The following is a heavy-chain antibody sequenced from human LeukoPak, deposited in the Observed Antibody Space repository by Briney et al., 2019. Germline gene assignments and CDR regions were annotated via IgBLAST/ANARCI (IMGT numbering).Heavy chain of an antibody. Sequence: VASVKVSCKASGGTFSSYTISWVRQAHGQGLEWMGRIIPILGIANYAQKFQGRVTVTADKSTSTAYMELSSLRSEDTAVYYCARDPPLRYFDWFRSNWFDPWGQGTLVTVSS. J-gene: IGHJ5*02. CDR2: IIPILGIA. CDR3: ARDPPLRYFDWFRSNWFDP. V-gene: IGHV1-69*04. CDR1: GGTFSSYT. D-gene: IGHD3-9*01.